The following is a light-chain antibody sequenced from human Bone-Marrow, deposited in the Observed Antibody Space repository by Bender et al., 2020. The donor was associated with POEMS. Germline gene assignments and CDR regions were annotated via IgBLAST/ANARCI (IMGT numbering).Light chain of an antibody. Sequence: SYDLTQPPSVSVSPGQTARITCSGHPLSKQYAYWYQQKSGQAPLLLIYKDTERPSGIPDRFSGSSSGTTVTLTINTVQAEDEGDYYCQSADSSATSWVFGGGTKLTVL. V-gene: IGLV3-25*03. CDR2: KDT. CDR1: PLSKQY. J-gene: IGLJ3*02. CDR3: QSADSSATSWV.